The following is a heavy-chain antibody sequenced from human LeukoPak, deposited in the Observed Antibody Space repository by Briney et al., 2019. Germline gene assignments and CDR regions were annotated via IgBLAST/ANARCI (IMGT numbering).Heavy chain of an antibody. D-gene: IGHD6-19*01. CDR3: ARDAGIAVAGGYYYGMDV. CDR1: GYTFTSYG. CDR2: ISAYNGNT. Sequence: GASVKVSCKASGYTFTSYGISWVRQAPGQGLEWMGWISAYNGNTNYAQKLQGRVTMTTDTSTSTAYMELRSLRSDDTAVYYCARDAGIAVAGGYYYGMDVWGQGTTVTVSS. V-gene: IGHV1-18*01. J-gene: IGHJ6*02.